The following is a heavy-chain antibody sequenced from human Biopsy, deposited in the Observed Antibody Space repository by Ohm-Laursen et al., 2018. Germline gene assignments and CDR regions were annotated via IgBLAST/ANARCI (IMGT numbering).Heavy chain of an antibody. CDR1: GASVKTSGYF. D-gene: IGHD3/OR15-3a*01. CDR2: ISYNERT. V-gene: IGHV4-31*03. Sequence: SQTLSLTCSVSGASVKTSGYFWAWIRQRPGKGLEWIGYISYNERTHYNPSLTSRLAISFDTSNNRISLQLRSVSVADTAVYYCARGTGKYYVYGAFDIWGQGTMVTVS. CDR3: ARGTGKYYVYGAFDI. J-gene: IGHJ3*02.